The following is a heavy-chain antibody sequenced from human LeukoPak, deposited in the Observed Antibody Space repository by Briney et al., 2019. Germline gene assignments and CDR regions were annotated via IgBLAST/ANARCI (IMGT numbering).Heavy chain of an antibody. D-gene: IGHD6-6*01. Sequence: PGGSLRLSCAASGSTFSSYGMHWVRQAPGKGLEWVAFIRYDGSNKYYADSVKGRFTISRDNSKNTLYLQMNSLRAEDTAVYYCAKDGLGAARPSAFDIWGQGTMVTVSS. CDR2: IRYDGSNK. CDR3: AKDGLGAARPSAFDI. CDR1: GSTFSSYG. V-gene: IGHV3-30*02. J-gene: IGHJ3*02.